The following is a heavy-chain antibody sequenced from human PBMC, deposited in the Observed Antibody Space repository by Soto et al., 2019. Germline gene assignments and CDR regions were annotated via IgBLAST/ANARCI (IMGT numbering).Heavy chain of an antibody. CDR2: ISGSGGST. D-gene: IGHD3-22*01. J-gene: IGHJ4*02. CDR1: GFTFSSYA. CDR3: AKDVSPKGYYDSSGYDY. V-gene: IGHV3-23*01. Sequence: PGGSLRLSCAASGFTFSSYAMSWVRQAPGKGLEWVSAISGSGGSTYYADSVKGRFTISRDNSKNTLYLQMNSLRAEDTAVYYCAKDVSPKGYYDSSGYDYWGQGTLVTVS.